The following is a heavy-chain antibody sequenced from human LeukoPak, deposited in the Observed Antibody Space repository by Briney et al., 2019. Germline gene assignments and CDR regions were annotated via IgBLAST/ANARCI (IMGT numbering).Heavy chain of an antibody. CDR3: AGSLGYCSSTSCYKSGWFDP. D-gene: IGHD2-2*02. CDR1: GGSISSGGYS. Sequence: KPSETLSLTCAVSGGSISSGGYSWSWIRQPPGKGLEWIGYIYHSGSTYYNPSLKSRATISVDRSKNQFSLKLSSVTAADTAVYYCAGSLGYCSSTSCYKSGWFDPWGQGTLVTVSS. J-gene: IGHJ5*02. CDR2: IYHSGST. V-gene: IGHV4-30-2*01.